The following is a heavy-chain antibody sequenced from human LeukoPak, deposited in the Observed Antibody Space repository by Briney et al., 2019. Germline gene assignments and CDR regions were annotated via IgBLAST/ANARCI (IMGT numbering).Heavy chain of an antibody. Sequence: VKVSCKVSGYSFSELSIHWVRQAPGKGLEWMGGFHPEEDKIVHPQKFQGRVTMTEDTSTDTAYMELSSLRSEDTAVYYCAIFGGNPLNWFSPWGQGTLVIVSS. CDR2: FHPEEDKI. V-gene: IGHV1-24*01. CDR3: AIFGGNPLNWFSP. J-gene: IGHJ5*02. CDR1: GYSFSELS. D-gene: IGHD4-23*01.